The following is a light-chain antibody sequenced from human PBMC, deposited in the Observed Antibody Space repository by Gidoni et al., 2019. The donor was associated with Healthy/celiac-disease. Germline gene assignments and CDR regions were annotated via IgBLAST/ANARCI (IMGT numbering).Light chain of an antibody. V-gene: IGKV3-11*01. CDR3: QQRSNWPT. CDR2: DAS. CDR1: QSVSSY. Sequence: DIVLTQSPATLSLSPGERATITCRASQSVSSYLAWYQQKPGQAPRLLIYDASNMATGIPARFSGSGSGTDFTLTISSLEPEDFAVYYCQQRSNWPTFGQGTKVEIK. J-gene: IGKJ1*01.